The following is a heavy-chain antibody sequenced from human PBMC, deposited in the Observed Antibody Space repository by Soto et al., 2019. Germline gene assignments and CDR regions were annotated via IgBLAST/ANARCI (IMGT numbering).Heavy chain of an antibody. J-gene: IGHJ4*02. Sequence: SLSLSWAAADFTFSNYAIHWVRQAPGKRVEWVGMTSYDGNNKYYTDSEKSGFTISRDNTKNTLFLQMNSPSPEDAAVYCCATDRGILTWASSYFDVWGQGTMVTVSS. CDR2: TSYDGNNK. V-gene: IGHV3-30*03. D-gene: IGHD3-16*01. CDR1: DFTFSNYA. CDR3: ATDRGILTWASSYFDV.